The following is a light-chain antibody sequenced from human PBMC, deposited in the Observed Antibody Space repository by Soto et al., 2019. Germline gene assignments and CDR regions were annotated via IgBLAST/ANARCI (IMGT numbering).Light chain of an antibody. Sequence: EIVLTQSPATLSLSPGQRATLSCRASQSVTSYLAWYQQKPGQAPRLLIYDASNRATGIPDRFSGSGSGTDFTLTISSLGPEDFAVYYCQQHSNWPLTFGGGTKVEIK. CDR2: DAS. CDR3: QQHSNWPLT. CDR1: QSVTSY. J-gene: IGKJ4*01. V-gene: IGKV3-11*01.